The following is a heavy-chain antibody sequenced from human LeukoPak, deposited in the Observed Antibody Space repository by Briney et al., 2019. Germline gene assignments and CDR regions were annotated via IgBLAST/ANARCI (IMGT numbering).Heavy chain of an antibody. J-gene: IGHJ3*02. V-gene: IGHV1-2*02. Sequence: GASVKVSCKASGYTFTGYYMHWVRQAPGQGLEWMGWINPNSGGTNYAQKFQGRVTMTRDTSISTAYMELSRLRSDDTAVYYCASLHIVVVTAGYNDAFDIWGQGTMVTVSS. CDR2: INPNSGGT. CDR3: ASLHIVVVTAGYNDAFDI. CDR1: GYTFTGYY. D-gene: IGHD2-21*02.